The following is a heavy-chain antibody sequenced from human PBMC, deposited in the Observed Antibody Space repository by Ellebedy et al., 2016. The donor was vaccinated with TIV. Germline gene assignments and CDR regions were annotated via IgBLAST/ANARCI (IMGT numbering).Heavy chain of an antibody. CDR2: ISSSSSYI. CDR3: ARKEGIAVAGTGGEDYGMDV. V-gene: IGHV3-21*01. CDR1: GFTFSSYS. Sequence: PGGSLRLSCAASGFTFSSYSMNWVRQAPGKGLEWVSSISSSSSYIYYADSVKGRFTISRDNAKNSLYLQMNSLRAEDTAVYYCARKEGIAVAGTGGEDYGMDVWGQGTTVTVSS. J-gene: IGHJ6*02. D-gene: IGHD6-19*01.